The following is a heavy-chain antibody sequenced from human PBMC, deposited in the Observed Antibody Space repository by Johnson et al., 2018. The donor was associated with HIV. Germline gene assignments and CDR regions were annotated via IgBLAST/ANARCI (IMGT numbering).Heavy chain of an antibody. CDR1: GFTFNTFG. CDR3: ARGISQPYYNFWSGYHYPDAFDI. V-gene: IGHV3-33*08. J-gene: IGHJ3*02. Sequence: QVQLVESGGGVVQPGRSLRLSCAASGFTFNTFGMHWVRQAPGKGLEWVAFIRYDGSIQYYADSVQGRFTISRDNSKNTLYLQMHSLRAGDTAVYYCARGISQPYYNFWSGYHYPDAFDIWGQGTMVTVSS. CDR2: IRYDGSIQ. D-gene: IGHD3-3*01.